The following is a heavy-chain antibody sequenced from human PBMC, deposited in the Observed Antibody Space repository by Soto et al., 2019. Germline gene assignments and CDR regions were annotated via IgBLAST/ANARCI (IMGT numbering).Heavy chain of an antibody. CDR3: ARDGRRHIVVVTAIPGFDP. D-gene: IGHD2-21*02. CDR1: GGSISSSNW. J-gene: IGHJ5*02. CDR2: IYHSGST. Sequence: SETLSLTCAVSGGSISSSNWWSWVRQPPGKGLEWIGEIYHSGSTNYNPSLKSRVTISVDKSKNQFSLKLSSVTAADTAVYYCARDGRRHIVVVTAIPGFDPWGQGTLVTVSS. V-gene: IGHV4-4*02.